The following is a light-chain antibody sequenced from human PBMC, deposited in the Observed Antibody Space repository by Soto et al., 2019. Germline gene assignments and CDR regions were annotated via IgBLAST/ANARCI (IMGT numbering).Light chain of an antibody. CDR2: DAS. Sequence: EIVLTQSPATLSLSPGERATLSCRASQSVSSYLAWYQQKPGQAPRLLIYDASNRATGIPARFSGSGSGTAFTLTISSLEPEDFAVYYCQQRSNWPLMYTFGQGTKLEI. CDR3: QQRSNWPLMYT. CDR1: QSVSSY. V-gene: IGKV3-11*01. J-gene: IGKJ2*01.